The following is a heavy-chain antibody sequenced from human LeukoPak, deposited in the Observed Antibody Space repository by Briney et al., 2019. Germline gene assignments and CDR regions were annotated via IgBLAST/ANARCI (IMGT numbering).Heavy chain of an antibody. CDR2: MNPNSGNT. J-gene: IGHJ3*02. CDR1: GYTFTSYD. CDR3: ATVVTPSNSDAFDI. Sequence: ASVKVSCKASGYTFTSYDINWVRQATGQGLEWMGWMNPNSGNTGYAQKFQGRVTITADESTSTAYMELSSLRSEDTAVYYCATVVTPSNSDAFDIWGQGTMVTVSS. V-gene: IGHV1-8*01. D-gene: IGHD4-23*01.